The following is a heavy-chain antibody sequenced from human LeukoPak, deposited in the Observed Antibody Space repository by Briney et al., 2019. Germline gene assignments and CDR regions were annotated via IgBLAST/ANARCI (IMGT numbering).Heavy chain of an antibody. J-gene: IGHJ5*02. CDR1: GVSISSGDYY. CDR3: ARDETGTTGWFDP. CDR2: IYYSGST. Sequence: SETLSLTCTVSGVSISSGDYYWSWIRQPPGKGLEWIGYIYYSGSTYYNPSLKSRVTISVDTTKNQFSLKLSSVTAADTAVYYCARDETGTTGWFDPWGQGTLVTVSS. V-gene: IGHV4-30-4*01. D-gene: IGHD1-14*01.